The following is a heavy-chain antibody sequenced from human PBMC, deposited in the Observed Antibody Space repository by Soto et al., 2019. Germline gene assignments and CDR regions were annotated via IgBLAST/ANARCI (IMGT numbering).Heavy chain of an antibody. D-gene: IGHD3-10*01. V-gene: IGHV3-21*01. Sequence: PGGSLRLSCAASGFRFSDYSMNWVRQAPGRGLEWVSSISSSSSSIHYADSVKGRFTISRDNAKNSLYLQMNSLRAEDTAVYYCARAPWFGELLRHLFFDYWGQGTLVTVSS. CDR3: ARAPWFGELLRHLFFDY. CDR1: GFRFSDYS. J-gene: IGHJ4*02. CDR2: ISSSSSSI.